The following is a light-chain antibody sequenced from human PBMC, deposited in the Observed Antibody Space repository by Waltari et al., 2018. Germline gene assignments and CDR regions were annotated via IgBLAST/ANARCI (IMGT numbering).Light chain of an antibody. J-gene: IGLJ3*02. CDR2: RGD. CDR3: ASWDDSLNGHWV. V-gene: IGLV1-44*01. Sequence: QSVLTQPPSASGTPGQRVTISCSGSASNIGGNLVNWYQQLPGRAPKLLIYRGDQRPSGVPYRFSASKTGTSASLAISGLQSEDEADYFCASWDDSLNGHWVFGGGTKVTVL. CDR1: ASNIGGNL.